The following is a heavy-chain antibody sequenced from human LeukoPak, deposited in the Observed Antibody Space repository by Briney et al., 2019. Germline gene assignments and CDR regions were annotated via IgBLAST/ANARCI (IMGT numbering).Heavy chain of an antibody. D-gene: IGHD4-23*01. J-gene: IGHJ4*02. V-gene: IGHV1-8*01. CDR1: GYTFSSYD. CDR3: ARVRVNGDYGGISVYYFDY. CDR2: MNPNSGNT. Sequence: ASVKVSRKASGYTFSSYDVSWVRQATGQGLEWMGWMNPNSGNTGYAQKFQGRVTMTRNTSISTAYMELSSLRSEDTAVYYCARVRVNGDYGGISVYYFDYWGQGTLVTVSS.